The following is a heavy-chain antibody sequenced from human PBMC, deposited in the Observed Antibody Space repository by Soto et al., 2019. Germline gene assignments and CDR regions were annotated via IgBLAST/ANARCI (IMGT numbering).Heavy chain of an antibody. Sequence: EVQLVESGGGLVEPGGSLRLSCAASGFTFSNAWLSWVRQAPGKGLDWVGRIKSRADGGTTDYAAPVKGRFTISRDDSTNTLYLQMNSLQTEDTAVYYCTTSPYYCSSTSCYDYWSQGILVTVSS. CDR2: IKSRADGGTT. V-gene: IGHV3-15*01. CDR1: GFTFSNAW. J-gene: IGHJ4*02. D-gene: IGHD2-2*01. CDR3: TTSPYYCSSTSCYDY.